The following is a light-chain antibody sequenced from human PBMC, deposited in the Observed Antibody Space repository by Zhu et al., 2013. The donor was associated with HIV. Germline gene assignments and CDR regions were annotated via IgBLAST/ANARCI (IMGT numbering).Light chain of an antibody. Sequence: EIILTQSPAILSLSPGERATLSCRASQSVSNNLAWYQQKPGQAPRLLIYRTSARAIGTPERFSASGSGTDFTLSISRLEPEDFAVYYCQQYGTSLITFGGGTTVEIK. CDR2: RTS. CDR1: QSVSNN. J-gene: IGKJ4*01. CDR3: QQYGTSLIT. V-gene: IGKV3-20*01.